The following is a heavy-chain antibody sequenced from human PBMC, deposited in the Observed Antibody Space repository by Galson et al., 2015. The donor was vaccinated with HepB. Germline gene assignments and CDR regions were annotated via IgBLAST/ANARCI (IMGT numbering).Heavy chain of an antibody. Sequence: SLRLSCAVSGFTFSDHGLHWVRQAPGKGLEWVAAISYDGNNEYYVDSVKGRFTISRDNSKNSLYLEMSSLRVDETAVYYGARDSIRGPFLLQPVFGAVITGSFDYWGQGTLVTVSS. CDR2: ISYDGNNE. V-gene: IGHV3-30*03. D-gene: IGHD3-3*01. J-gene: IGHJ4*02. CDR1: GFTFSDHG. CDR3: ARDSIRGPFLLQPVFGAVITGSFDY.